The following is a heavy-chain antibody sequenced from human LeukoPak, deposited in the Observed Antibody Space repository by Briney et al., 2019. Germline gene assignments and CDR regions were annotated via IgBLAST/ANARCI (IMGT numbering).Heavy chain of an antibody. D-gene: IGHD1-14*01. Sequence: GASVKVSCKASGYTFTSYDINWVRQATGQVLEWMGWMNPNSGNTGYAQKFQGRVTMTRNTSISTAYMELSSLRSEDTAVYYCARATGEPNWFDPWGQGTLVTVSS. CDR3: ARATGEPNWFDP. J-gene: IGHJ5*02. CDR2: MNPNSGNT. CDR1: GYTFTSYD. V-gene: IGHV1-8*01.